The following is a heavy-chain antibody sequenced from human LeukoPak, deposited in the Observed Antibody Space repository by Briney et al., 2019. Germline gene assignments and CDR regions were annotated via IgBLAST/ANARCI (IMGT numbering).Heavy chain of an antibody. CDR2: ISYSGST. CDR3: ARLKLGMTGTFDI. CDR1: GGSINDYN. V-gene: IGHV4-59*01. Sequence: SETLSLTCTVSGGSINDYNWSWIRRPPGKGLEWIGFISYSGSTNYNPSLQSRLTISLDTSKNQVSLKLSTVTAADTAVCHCARLKLGMTGTFDIWGQGTMVTVSS. D-gene: IGHD7-27*01. J-gene: IGHJ3*02.